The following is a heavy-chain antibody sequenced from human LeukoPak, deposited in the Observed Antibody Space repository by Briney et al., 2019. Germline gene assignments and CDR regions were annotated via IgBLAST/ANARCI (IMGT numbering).Heavy chain of an antibody. D-gene: IGHD3-22*01. V-gene: IGHV5-51*01. CDR2: IYPGDSDT. Sequence: GESLQISCKGSGYSFTSYWIGWVRQMPGKGLEWMGIIYPGDSDTRYSPSFQGQVTISADKSISTAYLQWSSLKASDTAMYYCARSGTYYYDSSGRDAGYWGQGTLVTVSS. CDR3: ARSGTYYYDSSGRDAGY. CDR1: GYSFTSYW. J-gene: IGHJ4*02.